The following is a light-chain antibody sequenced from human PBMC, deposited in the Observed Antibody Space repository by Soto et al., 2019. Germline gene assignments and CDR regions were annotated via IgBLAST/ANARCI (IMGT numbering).Light chain of an antibody. CDR3: QHYGSSPTYT. V-gene: IGKV3-20*01. CDR1: QSVSSSY. CDR2: GAS. J-gene: IGKJ2*01. Sequence: EIVLTQSPGTLSLSPGEGATLSCRASQSVSSSYLVWYQQKPGQAPRLLIYGASSRATGIPDRFSGSGSGTDFTLTISRLEAEDFAVYYCQHYGSSPTYTFGQGTKLEI.